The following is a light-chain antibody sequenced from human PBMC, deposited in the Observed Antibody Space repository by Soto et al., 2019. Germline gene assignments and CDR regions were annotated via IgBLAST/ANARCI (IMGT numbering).Light chain of an antibody. J-gene: IGKJ4*01. V-gene: IGKV3-20*01. CDR1: QSVSTSY. Sequence: EIVLTQSPGTLSLSPGKRATLSCRASQSVSTSYLAWYQQKPGQAPRLLIYGASSRATGIPDRFSGSGSGADFTLTISRLQPADVAVYYCQQYGSAPLTFGGGTKVEIK. CDR3: QQYGSAPLT. CDR2: GAS.